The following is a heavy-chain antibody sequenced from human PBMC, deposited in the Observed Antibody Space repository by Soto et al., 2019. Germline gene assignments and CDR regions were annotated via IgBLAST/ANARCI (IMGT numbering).Heavy chain of an antibody. CDR3: ARDGPPNSHCAFDY. Sequence: GGSLRLSSAASVFTFSSYEMNWVRQAPGKGLEWISYISSSSSSRYYADSVEGRFAISRDNGKNSLYLLLSSLRAEDTAVYYCARDGPPNSHCAFDYCGQGTLVTVSS. CDR1: VFTFSSYE. CDR2: ISSSSSSR. J-gene: IGHJ4*02. D-gene: IGHD7-27*01. V-gene: IGHV3-48*03.